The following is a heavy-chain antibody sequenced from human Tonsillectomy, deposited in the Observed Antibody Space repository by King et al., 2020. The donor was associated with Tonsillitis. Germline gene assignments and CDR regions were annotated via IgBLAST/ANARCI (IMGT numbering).Heavy chain of an antibody. J-gene: IGHJ4*02. D-gene: IGHD2-21*02. V-gene: IGHV3-7*01. Sequence: DVQLVESGGGLVQPGESLRLSCAASGFTFRSYYMSWVRQAPGKGLEWVANIKEDGSETYYVDSVRGRFTISRDNAKNSLFLQMNSLSAEDTAVYYCAREGISDCGGDCPFDYWGQGSLVTVSS. CDR3: AREGISDCGGDCPFDY. CDR1: GFTFRSYY. CDR2: IKEDGSET.